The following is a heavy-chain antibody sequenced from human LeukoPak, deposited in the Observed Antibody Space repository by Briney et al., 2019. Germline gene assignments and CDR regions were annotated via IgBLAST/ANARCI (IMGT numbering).Heavy chain of an antibody. V-gene: IGHV4-39*07. Sequence: SETLSLTCTVSGGSISSSSYYWGWIRQPPGKGLEWIGSIYYSGSTYYNPSLKSRVTISVDTSKNQFSLKLSSVTAADTAVYYCARVPNEWYRNWYFDLWGRGTLVTVSS. D-gene: IGHD3-3*01. CDR3: ARVPNEWYRNWYFDL. CDR2: IYYSGST. CDR1: GGSISSSSYY. J-gene: IGHJ2*01.